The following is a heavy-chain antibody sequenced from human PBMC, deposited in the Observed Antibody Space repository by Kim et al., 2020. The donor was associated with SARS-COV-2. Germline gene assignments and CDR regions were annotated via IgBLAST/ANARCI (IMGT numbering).Heavy chain of an antibody. D-gene: IGHD3-3*01. V-gene: IGHV1-18*04. CDR3: ARGRITIFGVEYYYYGMDV. Sequence: ASVKVSCKASGYTFTSYGISWVRQAPGQGLEWMGWISAYNGNTNYAQKLQGRVTMTTDTSTSTAYMELRSLRSDDTAVYYCARGRITIFGVEYYYYGMDVWGQGTTVPVSS. CDR2: ISAYNGNT. J-gene: IGHJ6*02. CDR1: GYTFTSYG.